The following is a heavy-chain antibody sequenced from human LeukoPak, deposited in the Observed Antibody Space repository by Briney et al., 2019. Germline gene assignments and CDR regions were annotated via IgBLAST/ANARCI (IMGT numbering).Heavy chain of an antibody. V-gene: IGHV4-39*07. D-gene: IGHD5-12*01. J-gene: IGHJ6*03. CDR3: ARGGYDRGMDG. CDR2: IYYSGIT. CDR1: GGSISSYY. Sequence: SETLSLTCTVSGGSISSYYWSWIRQPPEKGLEWIGSIYYSGITYYNPSLKSRVTISVDTSKNQFSLKLSSVTAADTAVYYCARGGYDRGMDGWGKGTTVTVSS.